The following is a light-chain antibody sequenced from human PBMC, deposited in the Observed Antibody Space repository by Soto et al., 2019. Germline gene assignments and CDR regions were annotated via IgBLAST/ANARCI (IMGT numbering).Light chain of an antibody. CDR2: GAS. J-gene: IGKJ1*01. V-gene: IGKV3-15*01. CDR3: QQYASSTLT. Sequence: EIVMTPSPATPSVSPGGRATLSGRAIQSISGTLAWYQQKPGQAHRLLIYGASTRATGFPARFSGSGSGTDFTLTISSLQPEDLAVYDCQQYASSTLTVGKGTKVEIK. CDR1: QSISGT.